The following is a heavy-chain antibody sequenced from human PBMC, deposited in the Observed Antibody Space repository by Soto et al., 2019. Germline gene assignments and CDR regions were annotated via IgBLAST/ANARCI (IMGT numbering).Heavy chain of an antibody. Sequence: SETLSLTCTVSGDSISSGDYYWSWIRQPPGKGLEWIGCIYYSGNTYYNPSLKRRFSISVDTSKNQFSLQLSSVTVADTAVYYCARLGGYYQAFDQWGQGSLVTVSS. CDR1: GDSISSGDYY. CDR3: ARLGGYYQAFDQ. J-gene: IGHJ4*02. CDR2: IYYSGNT. V-gene: IGHV4-30-4*01. D-gene: IGHD2-21*02.